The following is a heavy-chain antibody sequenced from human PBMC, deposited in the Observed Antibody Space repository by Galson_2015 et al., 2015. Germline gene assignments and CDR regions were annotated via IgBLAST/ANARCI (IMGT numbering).Heavy chain of an antibody. CDR3: ARDDGNLSFDS. D-gene: IGHD4-23*01. CDR1: GYTFTSYD. Sequence: SVKVSCKASGYTFTSYDIHWVRQAPGQGLEWMGWISAYNGNTSFAQSLQGKLTMTRDTPTTTAYMELRSLRSDDTAVYYCARDDGNLSFDSWGQGTLVTVSS. CDR2: ISAYNGNT. V-gene: IGHV1-18*01. J-gene: IGHJ4*02.